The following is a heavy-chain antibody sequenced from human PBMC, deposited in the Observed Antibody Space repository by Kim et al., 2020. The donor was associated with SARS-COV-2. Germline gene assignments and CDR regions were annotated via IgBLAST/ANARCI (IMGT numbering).Heavy chain of an antibody. CDR3: AKDRAMATIRRQYYFDY. Sequence: VKARFTTSRDNAKNTRYRQMNSRRAEDTAVYYCAKDRAMATIRRQYYFDYWGQGTLVTVSS. V-gene: IGHV3-23*02. J-gene: IGHJ4*02. D-gene: IGHD5-12*01.